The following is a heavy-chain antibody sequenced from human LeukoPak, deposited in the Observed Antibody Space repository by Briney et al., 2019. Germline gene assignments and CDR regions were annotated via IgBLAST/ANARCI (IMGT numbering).Heavy chain of an antibody. J-gene: IGHJ5*02. CDR3: ARARAAARGNWFDP. Sequence: ASVKVSCKASGGTFSSYAISWVRQAPGQGLEWMGRIIPILGIANYAQKFQGRVTITADKSTSTAYMGLSSLRSEDTAVYYCARARAAARGNWFDPWGQGTLVTVSS. CDR1: GGTFSSYA. CDR2: IIPILGIA. V-gene: IGHV1-69*04. D-gene: IGHD6-13*01.